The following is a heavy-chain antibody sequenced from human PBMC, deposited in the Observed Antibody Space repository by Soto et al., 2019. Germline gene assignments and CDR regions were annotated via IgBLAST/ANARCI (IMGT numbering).Heavy chain of an antibody. CDR3: ARVALGYCSSGSCYYFAS. CDR1: GFTFSNYA. J-gene: IGHJ4*02. V-gene: IGHV3-23*01. CDR2: ISASGGTT. D-gene: IGHD2-15*01. Sequence: GGSLRLSCAASGFTFSNYAMSWVRLAPGKGLEWASAISASGGTTYYADSVKGRFTISRDNSKNTLYLQMSSLRAEDTAVYHCARVALGYCSSGSCYYFASWGQGTLVTVSS.